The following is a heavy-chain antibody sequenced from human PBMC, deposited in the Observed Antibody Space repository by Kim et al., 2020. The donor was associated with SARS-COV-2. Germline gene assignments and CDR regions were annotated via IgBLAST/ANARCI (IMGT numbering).Heavy chain of an antibody. V-gene: IGHV3-74*01. CDR1: GFSFSDSW. Sequence: GGSLRLSCVVTGFSFSDSWMHWVRQAPGKGLVWVARINSDGDGATYADSVKGRSTISRDNAKNTLYLQMTSVRADDTALYFCAGDYFQRAFFDYWGRGT. CDR3: AGDYFQRAFFDY. J-gene: IGHJ4*02. CDR2: INSDGDGA. D-gene: IGHD4-17*01.